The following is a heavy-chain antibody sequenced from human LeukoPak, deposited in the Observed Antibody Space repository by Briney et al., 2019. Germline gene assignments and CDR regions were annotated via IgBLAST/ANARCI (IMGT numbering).Heavy chain of an antibody. CDR2: INIDGNKK. D-gene: IGHD2-21*01. J-gene: IGHJ3*02. CDR1: GFTFSTYW. V-gene: IGHV3-7*03. Sequence: PGGSLELSCAASGFTFSTYWMTWVRQAPGRGLEGVANINIDGNKKDYVGSVKGRFTISRDNAKNSLYLQMISLRAEDTAVYYCATDKAFHAFDIWGQGTMVTVSS. CDR3: ATDKAFHAFDI.